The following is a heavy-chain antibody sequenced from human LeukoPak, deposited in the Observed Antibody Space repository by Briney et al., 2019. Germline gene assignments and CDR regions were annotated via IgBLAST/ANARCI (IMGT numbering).Heavy chain of an antibody. CDR3: ARDQSSGWYRHHDY. J-gene: IGHJ4*02. V-gene: IGHV3-21*01. D-gene: IGHD6-19*01. CDR2: ISSSSSYI. Sequence: GGSLRLSCAASGFTFSSYSMNWVRQAPGKGLEWVSSISSSSSYIYYADSVKGRFTISRGNAKNSLYLQMNSLRAEDTAVYYCARDQSSGWYRHHDYWGQGTLVTVSS. CDR1: GFTFSSYS.